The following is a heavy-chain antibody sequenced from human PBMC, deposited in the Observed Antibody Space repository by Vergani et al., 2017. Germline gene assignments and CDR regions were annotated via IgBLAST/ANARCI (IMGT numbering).Heavy chain of an antibody. Sequence: EVHLLESGGGQVEAGGSLRLSCVASGFTFSTSAMSWVRRTSGKGLEWVSAISGHGDRTYYADSVKGRFTISRDNSKNTVYLQMNSLKAEDRATYYCAREERSNTSPFVGDWGQGTLVTV. CDR1: GFTFSTSA. CDR3: AREERSNTSPFVGD. D-gene: IGHD2/OR15-2a*01. CDR2: ISGHGDRT. V-gene: IGHV3-23*01. J-gene: IGHJ4*02.